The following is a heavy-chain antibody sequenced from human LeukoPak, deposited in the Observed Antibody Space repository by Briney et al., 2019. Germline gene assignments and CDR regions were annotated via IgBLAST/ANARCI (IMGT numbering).Heavy chain of an antibody. CDR2: IYYSGST. CDR1: GGSISSGGYY. V-gene: IGHV4-31*03. CDR3: ARGWLRSDYYYYGMDV. Sequence: PSQTLSLTCTVSGGSISSGGYYWSWICQHPGKGLEWIGYIYYSGSTYYNPSLKSRVTISVDTSKNQFSLKLSSVTAADTAVYYCARGWLRSDYYYYGMDVWGQGTTVTVSS. J-gene: IGHJ6*02. D-gene: IGHD5-12*01.